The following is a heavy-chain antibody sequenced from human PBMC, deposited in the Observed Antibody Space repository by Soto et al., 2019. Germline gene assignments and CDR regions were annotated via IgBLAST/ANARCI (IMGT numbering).Heavy chain of an antibody. CDR2: VSPYNGNA. J-gene: IGHJ4*02. Sequence: ASVKVSCKTSGYTFSNYAISWVRQGPGQGLEWMGWVSPYNGNANYTEKFQGRVSMTTDTSTTTAYMELTSLTSDDTAIYFGARAISLIIAAPSYWDQGT. CDR1: GYTFSNYA. V-gene: IGHV1-18*04. CDR3: ARAISLIIAAPSY. D-gene: IGHD3-3*01.